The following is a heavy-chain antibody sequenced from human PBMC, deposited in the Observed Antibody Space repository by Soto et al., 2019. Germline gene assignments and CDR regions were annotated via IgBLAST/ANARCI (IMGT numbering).Heavy chain of an antibody. CDR2: IIPILGIA. J-gene: IGHJ4*02. CDR1: GGTFSSYT. Sequence: QVQLVQSGAEVKKPGSSVKVSCKASGGTFSSYTISWVRQAPGQGLEWMGRIIPILGIANYAQKFQGRVTITADKSTSTAYMELSSLRSEDTAVYYCARFEYCGGDCHIGYFDYWGQGTLVTVSS. CDR3: ARFEYCGGDCHIGYFDY. D-gene: IGHD2-21*02. V-gene: IGHV1-69*02.